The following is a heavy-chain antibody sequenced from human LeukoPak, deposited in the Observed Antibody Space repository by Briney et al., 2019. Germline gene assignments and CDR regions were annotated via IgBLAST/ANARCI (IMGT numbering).Heavy chain of an antibody. J-gene: IGHJ4*02. CDR3: AAGVVLDY. D-gene: IGHD2-15*01. CDR1: GFTFSSYS. CDR2: ISSSSTI. V-gene: IGHV3-48*01. Sequence: GGSLRLSCAASGFTFSSYSMNWVRQAPGKGLEWVSYISSSSTIYHADSVKGRFTISRDNAKSSLYLQMNSLRAEDTAVYYCAAGVVLDYWGQGTLVTVSS.